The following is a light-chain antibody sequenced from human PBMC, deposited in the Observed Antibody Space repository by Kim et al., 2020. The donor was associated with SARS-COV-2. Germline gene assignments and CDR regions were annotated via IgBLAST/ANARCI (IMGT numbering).Light chain of an antibody. CDR2: DAA. CDR3: QQYESYSPT. V-gene: IGKV1-5*01. J-gene: IGKJ1*01. Sequence: AAGGAKGTIPGRASEGISGSLAWYQQRPGKAPKLLISDAASLESGVPSRFSGSGSGTEFTLTLTSLQPDDFATYYCQQYESYSPTVGQGTKVDIK. CDR1: EGISGS.